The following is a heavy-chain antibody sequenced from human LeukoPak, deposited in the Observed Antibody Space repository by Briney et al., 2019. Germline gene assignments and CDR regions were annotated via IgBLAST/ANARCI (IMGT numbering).Heavy chain of an antibody. Sequence: ASVKVSCKASGGTFSSYAISWVRQAPGQGLEWMGGIIPIFGTANYAQKFQGRVTITADESTSTAYMELSSLRSEDTAVYYRARDKTQYYYDSNGYYYNWFDPWGQGTLVTVSS. J-gene: IGHJ5*02. V-gene: IGHV1-69*13. D-gene: IGHD3-22*01. CDR2: IIPIFGTA. CDR3: ARDKTQYYYDSNGYYYNWFDP. CDR1: GGTFSSYA.